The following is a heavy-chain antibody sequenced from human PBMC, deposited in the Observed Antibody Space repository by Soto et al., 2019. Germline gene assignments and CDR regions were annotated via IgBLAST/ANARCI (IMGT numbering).Heavy chain of an antibody. D-gene: IGHD2-21*02. Sequence: ASVKVSCKASGYTFTSYGISWVRQAPGQGLEWMGWISAYNGNTNYAQKLQGRVTMTTDTSTSTAYMELRSLRSDDTAVYYCARDQYCGGDCYQPYYYYGMDVWGQGTTVSVSS. CDR1: GYTFTSYG. CDR3: ARDQYCGGDCYQPYYYYGMDV. V-gene: IGHV1-18*01. J-gene: IGHJ6*02. CDR2: ISAYNGNT.